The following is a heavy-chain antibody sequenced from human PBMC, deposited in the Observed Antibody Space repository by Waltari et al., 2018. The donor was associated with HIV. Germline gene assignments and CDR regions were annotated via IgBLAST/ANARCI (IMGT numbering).Heavy chain of an antibody. J-gene: IGHJ4*02. D-gene: IGHD3-22*01. CDR1: GFTFSSYA. CDR2: ISGSGGST. CDR3: AKSGSSGYYYRDDYFDY. Sequence: EVQVLESGGGLVQPGGSLRLSCAASGFTFSSYAMTWARQAPGKGLEWVSAISGSGGSTYYADSVKGRFTISRDNSKNTLYLQMNSLRAEDTAVYYCAKSGSSGYYYRDDYFDYWGQGTLVTVSS. V-gene: IGHV3-23*01.